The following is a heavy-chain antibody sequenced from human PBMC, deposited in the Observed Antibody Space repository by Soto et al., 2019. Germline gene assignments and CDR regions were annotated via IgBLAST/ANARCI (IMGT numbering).Heavy chain of an antibody. CDR3: ARVGPLTTTVVTPDASDI. D-gene: IGHD4-17*01. CDR1: GFTFSSYG. CDR2: IWYDGSNK. J-gene: IGHJ3*02. Sequence: QVQLVESGGGVVQPGRSLRLSCAASGFTFSSYGMHWVRQAPGKGLEWVAVIWYDGSNKYYADSVKGRFTISRDNSKNTLYLQMNSLRAEDTAVYYCARVGPLTTTVVTPDASDIWGQGTMVTVSS. V-gene: IGHV3-33*01.